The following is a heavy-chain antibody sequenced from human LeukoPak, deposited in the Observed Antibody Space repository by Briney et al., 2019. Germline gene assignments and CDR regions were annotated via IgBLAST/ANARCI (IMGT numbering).Heavy chain of an antibody. CDR1: GYTFTSYG. D-gene: IGHD3-22*01. CDR2: ISSYNGNT. Sequence: ASVKVSCKASGYTFTSYGITWMREAPGQGPEWMGWISSYNGNTNYAQKFQGRVTMTTDTSTSTAYMELRSLRSDDTAVYYCARDSGFYYYDSSGYYPGAFDIWGQGTMVTVSS. V-gene: IGHV1-18*01. J-gene: IGHJ3*02. CDR3: ARDSGFYYYDSSGYYPGAFDI.